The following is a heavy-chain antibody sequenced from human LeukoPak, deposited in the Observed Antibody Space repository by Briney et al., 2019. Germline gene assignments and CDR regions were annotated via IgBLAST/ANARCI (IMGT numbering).Heavy chain of an antibody. CDR3: AKDKGGSYYYFDY. J-gene: IGHJ4*02. CDR2: IIPILGIA. Sequence: GSSVKVSCKASGGTFSSYAISWVRQAPGQGLEWMGRIIPILGIANYAQKFQGRVTITADKSTSTAYMELSSLRAEDTAVYYCAKDKGGSYYYFDYWGQGTLVTVSS. CDR1: GGTFSSYA. D-gene: IGHD1-26*01. V-gene: IGHV1-69*04.